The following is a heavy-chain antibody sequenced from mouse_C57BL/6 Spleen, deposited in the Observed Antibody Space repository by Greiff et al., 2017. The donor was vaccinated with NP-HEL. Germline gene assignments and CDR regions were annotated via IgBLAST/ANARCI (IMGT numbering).Heavy chain of an antibody. CDR3: ARKGFSYYGRYFDV. J-gene: IGHJ1*03. Sequence: QVQLQQPGAELVMPGASVKLSCKASGYTFTSYWMHWVKQRPGQGLEWIGEIDPSDSYTNYNQKFKGKSTLTVDKSSSTAYMQLSSLTSEDSAVYYCARKGFSYYGRYFDVWGTGTTVTVSS. D-gene: IGHD1-1*01. CDR1: GYTFTSYW. CDR2: IDPSDSYT. V-gene: IGHV1-69*01.